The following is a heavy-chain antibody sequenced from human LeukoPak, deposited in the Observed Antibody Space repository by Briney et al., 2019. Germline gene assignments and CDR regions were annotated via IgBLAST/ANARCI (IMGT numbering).Heavy chain of an antibody. D-gene: IGHD6-19*01. Sequence: GRSLRLSCAASGFTFDDYAMHWVRQAPGKGLEWVSGISWNSGSIGYADSVKGRFTISRDNAKNSLYLQTNSLRAEDMALYYCAKAHLSSGWYGYFDYWGQGTLVTVSS. CDR1: GFTFDDYA. CDR2: ISWNSGSI. J-gene: IGHJ4*02. V-gene: IGHV3-9*03. CDR3: AKAHLSSGWYGYFDY.